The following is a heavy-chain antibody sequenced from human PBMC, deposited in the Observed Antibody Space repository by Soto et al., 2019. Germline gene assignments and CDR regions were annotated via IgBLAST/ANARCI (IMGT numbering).Heavy chain of an antibody. CDR1: GGSFSGYY. D-gene: IGHD5-12*01. CDR3: ARGRGGYARN. V-gene: IGHV4-34*01. CDR2: INHSGST. Sequence: SETLSLTCAVYGGSFSGYYWSWIRQPPGKGLEWIGEINHSGSTNYNPSLKSRVTISVDTSKNQFSLKLSSVTAADTAVYYCARGRGGYARNWGQGTLVTVSS. J-gene: IGHJ4*02.